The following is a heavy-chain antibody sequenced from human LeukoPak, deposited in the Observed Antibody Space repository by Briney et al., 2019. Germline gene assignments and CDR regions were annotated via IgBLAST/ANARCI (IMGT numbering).Heavy chain of an antibody. CDR3: ARSLGLRYYFDY. Sequence: GGSLRLSCAASGFTFSSYSMNWVRQAPGKGLEWVSSISSSSSYIYYADSVKGRFTISRDNAKNSLYLQMNSLRAEDTAVYYCARSLGLRYYFDYWGQGTLVTVSS. J-gene: IGHJ4*02. D-gene: IGHD3-16*01. CDR2: ISSSSSYI. V-gene: IGHV3-21*01. CDR1: GFTFSSYS.